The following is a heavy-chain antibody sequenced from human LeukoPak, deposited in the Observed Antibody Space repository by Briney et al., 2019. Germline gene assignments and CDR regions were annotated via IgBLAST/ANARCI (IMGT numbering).Heavy chain of an antibody. CDR3: ARDLTMGYNWIEEGFGAFDI. Sequence: SETLSLTCTVSGGSISSGSYYWNWIRQPPGKGLEWIGYIYYSGSTNYNPSLKSRVTISVDTSKNQFSLKLSSVTAADTAVYYCARDLTMGYNWIEEGFGAFDIWGQGTMVTVSS. V-gene: IGHV4-61*01. CDR1: GGSISSGSYY. J-gene: IGHJ3*02. D-gene: IGHD1-20*01. CDR2: IYYSGST.